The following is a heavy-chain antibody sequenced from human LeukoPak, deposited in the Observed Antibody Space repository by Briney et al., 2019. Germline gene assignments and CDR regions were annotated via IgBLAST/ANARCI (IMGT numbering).Heavy chain of an antibody. V-gene: IGHV5-51*01. CDR2: IYPGDSDT. CDR1: GYSFTSYW. J-gene: IGHJ4*02. Sequence: GGSLKISCKGSGYSFTSYWIGWVRQMPGKGLEWMGIIYPGDSDTRYSPSFQGQVTISADKSISTAYLQWSSLKASDTAMYYCARPAEDYYDSSGYGEAYFDYWGQGTLVTVSS. D-gene: IGHD3-22*01. CDR3: ARPAEDYYDSSGYGEAYFDY.